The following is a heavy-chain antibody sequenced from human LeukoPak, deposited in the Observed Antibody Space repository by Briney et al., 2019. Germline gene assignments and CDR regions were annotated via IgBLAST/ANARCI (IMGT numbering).Heavy chain of an antibody. CDR3: ARDHVYGDYGQYDGMDV. J-gene: IGHJ6*04. D-gene: IGHD4-17*01. CDR1: GYTFTSYG. CDR2: ISAYNGNT. V-gene: IGHV1-18*04. Sequence: ASVKVSCKASGYTFTSYGISWVRQAPGQGLEGMGWISAYNGNTNYAQKLQVRLTMTTDTSTSTAYMELRSLRADDTAVYYCARDHVYGDYGQYDGMDVWGKGTTVSVSS.